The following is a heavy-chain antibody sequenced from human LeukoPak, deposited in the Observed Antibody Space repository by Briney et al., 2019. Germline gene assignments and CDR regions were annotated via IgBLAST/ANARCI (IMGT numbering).Heavy chain of an antibody. CDR3: AREGDIVVVPAAGPFDY. Sequence: GGSLRLSCAASGFTFSSYEMNWVRQAPGKGLEWVSYISSSGSTIYYADSVKGRFTISRDNAKNSLYLQMNSLRAEDTAVYYCAREGDIVVVPAAGPFDYWGQGTLVTVPS. D-gene: IGHD2-2*01. CDR1: GFTFSSYE. CDR2: ISSSGSTI. J-gene: IGHJ4*02. V-gene: IGHV3-48*03.